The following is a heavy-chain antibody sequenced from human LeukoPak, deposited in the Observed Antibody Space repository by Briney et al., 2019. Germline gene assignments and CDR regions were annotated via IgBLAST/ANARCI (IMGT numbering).Heavy chain of an antibody. CDR2: IYYSGST. Sequence: SETLSLTCTVSGDSIRTYYWSWIRQPPGKGLEWIGYIYYSGSTNYNPSLKSQVTTSVDTSKNQFSLKLSSVTAADTAVYYCARHVFPYGSGWYYFDYWGQGTLVTVSS. V-gene: IGHV4-59*08. J-gene: IGHJ4*02. CDR3: ARHVFPYGSGWYYFDY. CDR1: GDSIRTYY. D-gene: IGHD6-19*01.